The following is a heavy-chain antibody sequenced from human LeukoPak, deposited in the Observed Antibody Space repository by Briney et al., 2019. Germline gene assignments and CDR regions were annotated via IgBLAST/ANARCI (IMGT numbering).Heavy chain of an antibody. CDR3: AKRAVAGYYYYGMDV. D-gene: IGHD6-19*01. Sequence: GGSLRLSCAASGFTFSSYAMSWVRQAPGKGLEWDSAISGSGGSTYYADSVKGRFTISRDNSKNTLYLQMNSLRAEDTAVYYCAKRAVAGYYYYGMDVWGQGTTVTVSS. J-gene: IGHJ6*02. CDR2: ISGSGGST. CDR1: GFTFSSYA. V-gene: IGHV3-23*01.